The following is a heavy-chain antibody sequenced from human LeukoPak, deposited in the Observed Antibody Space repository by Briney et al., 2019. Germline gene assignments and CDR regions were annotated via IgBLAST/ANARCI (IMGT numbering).Heavy chain of an antibody. CDR2: INPNSGGT. CDR1: GYTFTGYY. D-gene: IGHD1-1*01. Sequence: ASVKVSCKASGYTFTGYYMHWVRQAPGQGLEWMGWINPNSGGTNYAQKFQGRVTMTRDTSISTAYMELRSLRSDDTAVYYCARFSRWDGTTFFDYWGQGTLVTVSS. J-gene: IGHJ4*02. CDR3: ARFSRWDGTTFFDY. V-gene: IGHV1-2*02.